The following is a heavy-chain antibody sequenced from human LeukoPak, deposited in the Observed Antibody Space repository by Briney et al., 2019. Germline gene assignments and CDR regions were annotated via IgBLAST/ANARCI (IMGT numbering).Heavy chain of an antibody. CDR1: GFTSSNYA. J-gene: IGHJ4*02. CDR3: ATLMRGPTGYSGYGGEDY. D-gene: IGHD5-12*01. Sequence: GGSLRLSCAASGFTSSNYAMTWVRQAQGKGLQWVSAITGSGGSTSYADSVKGRFAISRDNSKNTLYLQMNSLRAEDTAVYYCATLMRGPTGYSGYGGEDYWGQGTLVTVSS. CDR2: ITGSGGST. V-gene: IGHV3-23*01.